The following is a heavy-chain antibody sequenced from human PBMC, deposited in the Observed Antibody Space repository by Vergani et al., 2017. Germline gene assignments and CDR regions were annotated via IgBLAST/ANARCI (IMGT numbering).Heavy chain of an antibody. D-gene: IGHD2-21*02. CDR2: IGKDGINT. CDR1: GFPFSNFG. Sequence: QVQLVESAGGVVQPGGSLRLSCAASGFPFSNFGLHWIRQAPVKGLEWLAYIGKDGINTRYRDDVKGRFTVSRDNSKDILHLQMDSLRSEDTAQYYCARYLRDSTDGLPDSWGTGTLVIVSS. CDR3: ARYLRDSTDGLPDS. V-gene: IGHV3-30*02. J-gene: IGHJ4*02.